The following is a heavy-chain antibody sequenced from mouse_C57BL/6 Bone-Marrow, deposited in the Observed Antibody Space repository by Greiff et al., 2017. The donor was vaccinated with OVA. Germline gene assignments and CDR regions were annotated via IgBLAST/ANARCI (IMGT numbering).Heavy chain of an antibody. J-gene: IGHJ4*01. Sequence: QVHVKQSGAELARPGASVKLSCKASGYTFTSYGISWVKQRTGQGLEWIGGIYPRSGNTYYNEKFKGKATLTADKSSSTAYMELRSLTSEDSAVYFCALITRAMDYWGQGTSVTVSS. CDR1: GYTFTSYG. V-gene: IGHV1-81*01. CDR3: ALITRAMDY. CDR2: IYPRSGNT.